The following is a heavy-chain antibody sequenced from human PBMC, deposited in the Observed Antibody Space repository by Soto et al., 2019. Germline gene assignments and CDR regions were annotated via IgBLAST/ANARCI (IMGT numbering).Heavy chain of an antibody. Sequence: QVQLQQWGAGLLKPSETLSLTCAVYGGSFSGYYWSWIRQPPGKGLEWIGEINHSGSTNYIPSLESRVTISVDKSKNQFSLNLNSLTAADTAVYYCARSVRGGYPYHYYGLDVWGQGTTVTVSS. D-gene: IGHD3-16*02. CDR2: INHSGST. V-gene: IGHV4-34*01. J-gene: IGHJ6*02. CDR3: ARSVRGGYPYHYYGLDV. CDR1: GGSFSGYY.